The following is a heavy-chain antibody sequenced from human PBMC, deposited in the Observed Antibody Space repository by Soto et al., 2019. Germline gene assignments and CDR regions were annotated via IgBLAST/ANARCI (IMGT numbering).Heavy chain of an antibody. V-gene: IGHV4-59*01. CDR3: ARDLWGYCGTDCYPLDV. D-gene: IGHD2-21*02. Sequence: QVQLQESGPGLVKPSETLSLTCTASGGTISRYYWSWIRQPPGKGLEWIGYMYNTGSTVYNPSFKTRSTISVAXPXNXXSLKLHSVTAADTAVYSCARDLWGYCGTDCYPLDVWGQGTTVTVSS. J-gene: IGHJ6*02. CDR2: MYNTGST. CDR1: GGTISRYY.